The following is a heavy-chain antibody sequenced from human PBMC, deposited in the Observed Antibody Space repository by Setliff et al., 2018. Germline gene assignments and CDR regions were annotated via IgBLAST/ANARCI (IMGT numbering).Heavy chain of an antibody. D-gene: IGHD3-9*01. CDR3: AKERCFDWFFEN. J-gene: IGHJ4*02. V-gene: IGHV4-61*02. CDR1: GGSIRSGSFY. CDR2: VHASGSP. Sequence: SETLSLTCTVSGGSIRSGSFYWSWIRQSAEKGLEWIGRVHASGSPNYNPSFKGRVTISLDTSTNQFSLNLNSVTAADTAVYYCAKERCFDWFFENWGQGTLVTVSS.